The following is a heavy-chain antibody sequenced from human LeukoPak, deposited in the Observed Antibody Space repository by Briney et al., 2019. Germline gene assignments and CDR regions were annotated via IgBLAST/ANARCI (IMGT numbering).Heavy chain of an antibody. J-gene: IGHJ5*02. D-gene: IGHD3-10*01. V-gene: IGHV3-30*04. CDR1: GFTSSSYA. Sequence: GSLRLSCAASGFTSSSYAMHWVRQAPGKGLEWVAVISYDGSNKYYADSVKGRFTISRDNSKNTLYLQMNSLRAEDTAVYYCARDPYGSGSYLSGGFDPWGQGTLVTVSS. CDR3: ARDPYGSGSYLSGGFDP. CDR2: ISYDGSNK.